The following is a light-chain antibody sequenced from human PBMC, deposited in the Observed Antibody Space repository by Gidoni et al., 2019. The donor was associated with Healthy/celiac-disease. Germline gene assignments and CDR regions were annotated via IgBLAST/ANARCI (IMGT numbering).Light chain of an antibody. J-gene: IGLJ1*01. V-gene: IGLV2-23*01. CDR1: SSDVVSYNL. CDR2: EGS. Sequence: QSALTHPASVSGSPGQSITISCTGTSSDVVSYNLVSWYQQHPGKAPKLMIYEGSKRPSGVSNRFSGSKSGNTASLTISGLQAEDEADYYCCSYAGSSTYVFGTGTKVTVL. CDR3: CSYAGSSTYV.